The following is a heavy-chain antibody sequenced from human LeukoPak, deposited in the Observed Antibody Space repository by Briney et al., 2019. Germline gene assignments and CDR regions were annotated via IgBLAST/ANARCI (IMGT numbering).Heavy chain of an antibody. V-gene: IGHV3-23*01. CDR3: AKGTLRSCSGAACYEFDN. D-gene: IGHD2-2*01. CDR1: GFSFSTYA. CDR2: ITATGRDT. J-gene: IGHJ4*02. Sequence: GGSLRLSCAASGFSFSTYAMNWVRQAPGKRLEWVSSITATGRDTYYALSVKGRITISRDNSKNTLYLQMNSLRADDTALYYCAKGTLRSCSGAACYEFDNWGQGTLVTVSS.